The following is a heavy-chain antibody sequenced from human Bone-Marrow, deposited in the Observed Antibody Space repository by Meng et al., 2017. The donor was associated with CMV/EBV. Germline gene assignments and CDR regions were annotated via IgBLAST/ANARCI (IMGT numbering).Heavy chain of an antibody. V-gene: IGHV3-23*01. Sequence: GESLKISCAASGFTFSSYAMSWVRQAPGKGLEWVSAISGSGGSTYYADSVKGRFTISRDNSKNTLYLQMNSLRAEDTAVYYCANSLLAAAAPGWFDPWGQGTLVTVSS. CDR1: GFTFSSYA. J-gene: IGHJ5*02. CDR3: ANSLLAAAAPGWFDP. CDR2: ISGSGGST. D-gene: IGHD2-15*01.